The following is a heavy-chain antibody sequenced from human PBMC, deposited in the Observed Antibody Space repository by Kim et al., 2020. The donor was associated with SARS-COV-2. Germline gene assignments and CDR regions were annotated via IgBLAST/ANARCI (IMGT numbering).Heavy chain of an antibody. Sequence: SETLSLTCTVSGGSISSGGYYWSWIRQHPGKGLEWIGYIYYSGSTYYNPSLKSRVTISVDTSKNQFSLKLSSVTAADTAVYYCARDEIEYYDSSPAPGAFDIWGQGTMVTVSS. CDR1: GGSISSGGYY. D-gene: IGHD3-22*01. V-gene: IGHV4-31*03. J-gene: IGHJ3*02. CDR3: ARDEIEYYDSSPAPGAFDI. CDR2: IYYSGST.